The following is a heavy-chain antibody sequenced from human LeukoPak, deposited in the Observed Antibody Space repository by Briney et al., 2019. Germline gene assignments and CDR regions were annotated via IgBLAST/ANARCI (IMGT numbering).Heavy chain of an antibody. V-gene: IGHV3-30-3*01. CDR3: AREERWLQFDAFDI. CDR1: GFTFSSYA. Sequence: PGRSLRLSCAASGFTFSSYAMHWVRQAPGKGLEWVAVISYDGSNKYYADSVKGRFTISRDNSKNTLYLQMNSLRAEDTAVYYCAREERWLQFDAFDIWGQGTMVTVSS. J-gene: IGHJ3*02. D-gene: IGHD5-24*01. CDR2: ISYDGSNK.